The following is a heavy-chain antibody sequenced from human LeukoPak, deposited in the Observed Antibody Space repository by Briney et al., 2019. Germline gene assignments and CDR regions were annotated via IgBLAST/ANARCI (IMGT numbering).Heavy chain of an antibody. CDR3: ARAGEFVPNYFDY. V-gene: IGHV5-51*01. D-gene: IGHD3-10*01. J-gene: IGHJ4*02. CDR2: IYPGDSDT. Sequence: GESLKISFKGSGXSFTSYCIGWVRQMPGKGLEWMGIIYPGDSDTRYSPSFQGQVTISADKSISTAYLQWSSLKASDTAMYYCARAGEFVPNYFDYWGQGTLVTVSS. CDR1: GXSFTSYC.